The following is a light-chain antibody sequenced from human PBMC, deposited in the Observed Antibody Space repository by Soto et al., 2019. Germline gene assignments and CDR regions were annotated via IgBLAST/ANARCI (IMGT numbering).Light chain of an antibody. CDR2: WAS. V-gene: IGKV4-1*01. CDR1: QSVLYSSNNKNY. J-gene: IGKJ3*01. Sequence: DIVMTQSPDSLAVSLGERATFNCKSSQSVLYSSNNKNYLAWFQQKPGQPPKLLIYWASTREFGVPDRFSGSASGTDFTLTLSGLQDEDVAVYYCQQYYSSPFTFGPGTKVDIK. CDR3: QQYYSSPFT.